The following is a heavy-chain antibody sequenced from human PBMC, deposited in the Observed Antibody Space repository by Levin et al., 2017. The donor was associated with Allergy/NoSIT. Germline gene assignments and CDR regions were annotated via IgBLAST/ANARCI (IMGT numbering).Heavy chain of an antibody. CDR2: ISSSSSYI. CDR1: GFTFSSYS. V-gene: IGHV3-21*01. D-gene: IGHD5-12*01. J-gene: IGHJ4*02. Sequence: GGSLRLSCAASGFTFSSYSMNWVRQAPGKGLEWVSSISSSSSYIYYADSVKGRFTISRDNAKNSLYLQMNSLRAEDTAVYYCARDQADGGYGWTGGIDYWGQGTLVTVSS. CDR3: ARDQADGGYGWTGGIDY.